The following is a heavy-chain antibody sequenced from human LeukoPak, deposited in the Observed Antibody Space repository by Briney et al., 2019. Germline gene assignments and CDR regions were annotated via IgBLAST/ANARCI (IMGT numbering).Heavy chain of an antibody. D-gene: IGHD6-13*01. V-gene: IGHV4-39*07. Sequence: KASETLSLTCTVSGGSISSSSYYWGWIRQPPGKGLEWIGSIYYSGSTYYNPSLKSRVTISVDTSKNQFSLKLSSVTAADTAVYYCARVYIAAAGTGYFDYWGQGTLVTVSS. CDR1: GGSISSSSYY. CDR3: ARVYIAAAGTGYFDY. CDR2: IYYSGST. J-gene: IGHJ4*02.